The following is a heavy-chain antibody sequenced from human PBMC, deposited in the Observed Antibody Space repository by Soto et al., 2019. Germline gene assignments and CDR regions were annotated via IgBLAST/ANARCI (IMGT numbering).Heavy chain of an antibody. J-gene: IGHJ3*02. V-gene: IGHV4-4*07. Sequence: PSGDLSLTCTVSGGSISSYYWSWIRQPAGKGLEWIGRIYTSGSTNYNPSLKSRVTMSVDTSKNQFSLKLSSVTAADTAVYYCARDRPLATDAFDIWGQGTMVTVSS. CDR2: IYTSGST. D-gene: IGHD3-3*02. CDR1: GGSISSYY. CDR3: ARDRPLATDAFDI.